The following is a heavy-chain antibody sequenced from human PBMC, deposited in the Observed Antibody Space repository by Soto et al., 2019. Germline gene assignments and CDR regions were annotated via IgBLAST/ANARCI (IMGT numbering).Heavy chain of an antibody. D-gene: IGHD3-22*01. Sequence: QVQLVESGGGVVQPGRSLRLSCAASGFTFSSYGMHWVRQGPGKGLEWVAVIWYDGSNKYYADSVKGRFTISRDNSKNTLYLPMNRLRAEDTAVYYCARADYYDSSGYYYGAFDIRGQGTMVTASS. V-gene: IGHV3-33*01. CDR3: ARADYYDSSGYYYGAFDI. J-gene: IGHJ3*02. CDR2: IWYDGSNK. CDR1: GFTFSSYG.